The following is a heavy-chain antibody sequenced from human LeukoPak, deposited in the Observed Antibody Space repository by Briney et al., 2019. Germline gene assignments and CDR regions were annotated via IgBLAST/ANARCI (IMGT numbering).Heavy chain of an antibody. CDR2: IKQDGSER. CDR1: GFKFSDHY. D-gene: IGHD2-15*01. CDR3: ARGPSGGNGFSY. Sequence: PGGSQRLSCAASGFKFSDHYIDWVRQAPGKGLEWVANIKQDGSERYYVDSVKGRFTISRDNAKNSLYLQMNSLRAVDTAVYYCARGPSGGNGFSYWGLGTLVTVSS. J-gene: IGHJ4*02. V-gene: IGHV3-7*04.